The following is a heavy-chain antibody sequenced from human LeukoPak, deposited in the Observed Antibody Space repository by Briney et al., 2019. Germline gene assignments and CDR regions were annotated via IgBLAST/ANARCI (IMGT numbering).Heavy chain of an antibody. CDR1: GFTFSNAW. J-gene: IGHJ4*02. V-gene: IGHV3-15*01. CDR2: IKSKTDGGTT. Sequence: GGSLRLSCAASGFTFSNAWMSWVRQAPGKGLEWVGRIKSKTDGGTTDYAAPVKGRFTISRDDSKNTLYLQMNSLKTEDTAVYYCAKDRARDGVAADCPFDYWGQGTLVTVSS. D-gene: IGHD6-13*01. CDR3: AKDRARDGVAADCPFDY.